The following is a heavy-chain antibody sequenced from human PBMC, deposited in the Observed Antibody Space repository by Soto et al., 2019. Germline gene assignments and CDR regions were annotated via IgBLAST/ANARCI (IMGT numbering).Heavy chain of an antibody. V-gene: IGHV3-30-3*01. D-gene: IGHD3-10*01. CDR1: GFSFSSCA. J-gene: IGHJ4*02. CDR3: ARGGVGFGQPSDY. CDR2: VSHDGSNK. Sequence: GGSLRLSCAASGFSFSSCAMHWVRQAPGKGLEWVAVVSHDGSNKYYADSVKGRFTISRDNAKNSLYLQMNSLRAEDTAVYYCARGGVGFGQPSDYWGQGTLVTVSS.